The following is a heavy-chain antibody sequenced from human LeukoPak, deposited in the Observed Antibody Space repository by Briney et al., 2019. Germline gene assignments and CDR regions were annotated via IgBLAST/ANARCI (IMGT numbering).Heavy chain of an antibody. CDR2: IYYSGST. J-gene: IGHJ4*02. V-gene: IGHV4-39*07. CDR1: GGSISSSYSY. CDR3: ASSTVTTLLDY. D-gene: IGHD4-17*01. Sequence: SETLSLTCTVPGGSISSSYSYWGWIRQPPGKGLEWIGNIYYSGSTYYNPSLKSRVTISVDTSKNHFSLKLNSVTAADTAVYYCASSTVTTLLDYWGQGTLVTVSS.